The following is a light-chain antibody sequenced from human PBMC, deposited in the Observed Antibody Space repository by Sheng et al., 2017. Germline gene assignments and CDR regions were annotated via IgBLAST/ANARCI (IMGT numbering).Light chain of an antibody. CDR1: QNVFRY. CDR2: DAS. Sequence: TQSPRHPRLCSPRGVEPPSLGRASQNVFRYLGWYQQKPGQAPRLLXYDASTRATGIPDRFQWPWAGTDFISPSASLEPEDFAVYYCQHRSSWPLTFGGGTKVEIK. J-gene: IGKJ4*01. CDR3: QHRSSWPLT. V-gene: IGKV3-11*01.